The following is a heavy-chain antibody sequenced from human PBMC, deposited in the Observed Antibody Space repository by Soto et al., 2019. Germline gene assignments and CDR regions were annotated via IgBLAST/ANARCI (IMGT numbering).Heavy chain of an antibody. D-gene: IGHD5-12*01. CDR1: GFTFSSYA. Sequence: PGGSLRLSCAASGFTFSSYAMHWVRQAPGKGLEWVAVISYDGSNKYYADSVKGRFTISRDNSKNTLYLQMNSLRDEDTAVYYCARVLDGYKRDAFDIWGQGTMVTVSS. J-gene: IGHJ3*02. CDR2: ISYDGSNK. V-gene: IGHV3-30-3*01. CDR3: ARVLDGYKRDAFDI.